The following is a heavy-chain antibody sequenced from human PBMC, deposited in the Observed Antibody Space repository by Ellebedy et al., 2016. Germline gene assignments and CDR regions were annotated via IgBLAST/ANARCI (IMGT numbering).Heavy chain of an antibody. CDR3: AKDSGSFDY. Sequence: GESLKISCAASGFTFSSYAMSWVRQAPGKGLEWVSAISGSGGSTYYADSVKGRFTISRDNSKNTLHLQMNSLRAEDTAVYYCAKDSGSFDYWGQGTLVTVSS. CDR2: ISGSGGST. D-gene: IGHD1-26*01. CDR1: GFTFSSYA. V-gene: IGHV3-23*01. J-gene: IGHJ4*02.